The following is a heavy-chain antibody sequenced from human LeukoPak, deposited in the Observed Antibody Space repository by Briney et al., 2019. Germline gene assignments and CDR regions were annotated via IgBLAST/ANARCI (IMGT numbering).Heavy chain of an antibody. CDR1: GGSISSNTYY. J-gene: IGHJ3*01. CDR3: ARQPTSTGAFYLSAFDL. Sequence: PSETLSLTCSVSGGSISSNTYYWGWIRQSPGKGLESIGSVFYIGSTFYNPSLQSRVTISVDSSKNQFSLRINSVTAADTAIYYCARQPTSTGAFYLSAFDLWGQGTMVTVSS. V-gene: IGHV4-39*01. CDR2: VFYIGST. D-gene: IGHD7-27*01.